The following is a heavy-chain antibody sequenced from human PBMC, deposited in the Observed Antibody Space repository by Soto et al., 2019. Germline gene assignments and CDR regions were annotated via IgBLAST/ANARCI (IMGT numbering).Heavy chain of an antibody. J-gene: IGHJ3*02. D-gene: IGHD4-17*01. Sequence: SETLSLTCAVSGGSISSGGYSWSWIRQPPGKGLEWIGYIYHSGSTYYNPSLKSRVTISVDRSKNQFSLKLSSVTAADTAVYYCARGDYGDYNDAFDIWGQGTMVTVSS. CDR2: IYHSGST. CDR1: GGSISSGGYS. CDR3: ARGDYGDYNDAFDI. V-gene: IGHV4-30-2*01.